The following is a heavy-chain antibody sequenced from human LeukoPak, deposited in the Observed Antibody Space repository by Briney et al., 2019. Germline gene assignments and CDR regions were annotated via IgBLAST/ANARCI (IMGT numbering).Heavy chain of an antibody. D-gene: IGHD2-15*01. J-gene: IGHJ5*02. CDR2: FYPGNSIP. Sequence: GESLKISCKGSGYDFSKYYIGWVRQMPGGGLEWMAVFYPGNSIPTYSPSFQGQVTMSVDNSITTAYLQWSSLKASDTAMYYCVRSPACSSGTCYPNWFDPWGQGTLVTVSS. CDR1: GYDFSKYY. CDR3: VRSPACSSGTCYPNWFDP. V-gene: IGHV5-51*01.